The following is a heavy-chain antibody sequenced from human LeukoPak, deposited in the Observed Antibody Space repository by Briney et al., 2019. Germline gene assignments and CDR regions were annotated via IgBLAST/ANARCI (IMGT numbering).Heavy chain of an antibody. CDR3: VREARERGGFDY. J-gene: IGHJ4*02. CDR2: IKQDGSEK. D-gene: IGHD5-24*01. CDR1: GFTFSSYW. V-gene: IGHV3-7*01. Sequence: GGSLRLSGAGSGFTFSSYWMSWFRRAPGKGLEWVANIKQDGSEKYYVDSVKGRFTISRDNAKNSLYLQMNSLRAEDTAVYYCVREARERGGFDYWGQGTLVTVSS.